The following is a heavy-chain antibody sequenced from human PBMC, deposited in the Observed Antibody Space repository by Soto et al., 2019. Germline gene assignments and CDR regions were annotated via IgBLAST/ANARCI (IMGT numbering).Heavy chain of an antibody. CDR1: GGSFSGYY. D-gene: IGHD3-10*01. CDR2: INHSGST. Sequence: PSETLSLTCAVYGGSFSGYYWSWIRQPPGKGLEWIGEINHSGSTNYNPSLKSRVTISVDTSKNQFSLKLSSVTAADTAVYYCARGYRGDYYGSGSPYYFDYWGQGTLVTVSS. V-gene: IGHV4-34*01. J-gene: IGHJ4*02. CDR3: ARGYRGDYYGSGSPYYFDY.